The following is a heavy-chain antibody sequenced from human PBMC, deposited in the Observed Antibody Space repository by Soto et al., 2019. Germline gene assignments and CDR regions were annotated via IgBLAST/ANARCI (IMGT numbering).Heavy chain of an antibody. V-gene: IGHV4-59*08. CDR1: GGSISSYY. CDR3: ARGYCSGGSCYHLQY. D-gene: IGHD2-15*01. J-gene: IGHJ4*02. CDR2: IYYSGST. Sequence: SETLSLTCTVSGGSISSYYWSWIRQPPGKGLEWIGYIYYSGSTNYNPSLKSRVTISVDTSKNQFSLKLSSVTAADTAVYYCARGYCSGGSCYHLQYWGQGTLVTVSX.